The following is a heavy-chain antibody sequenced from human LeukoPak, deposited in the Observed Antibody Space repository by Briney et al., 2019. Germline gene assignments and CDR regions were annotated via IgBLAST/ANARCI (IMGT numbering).Heavy chain of an antibody. CDR2: IASSSSSM. Sequence: GGSLRLSCAASGFTFSGFSMNWVRQAPGKGLEWISYIASSSSSMYYADSVKGRFTISRDNAKNSLYPQMNSLTAEDTAVYYCARVIGSYGDSAYWGQGTLVTVSS. D-gene: IGHD4-17*01. CDR3: ARVIGSYGDSAY. V-gene: IGHV3-48*04. J-gene: IGHJ4*02. CDR1: GFTFSGFS.